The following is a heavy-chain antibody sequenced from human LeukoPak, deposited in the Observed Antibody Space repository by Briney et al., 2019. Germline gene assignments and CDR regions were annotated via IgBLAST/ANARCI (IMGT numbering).Heavy chain of an antibody. D-gene: IGHD5-18*01. Sequence: WGSLRLSCAASGFTFSNYCMSRVRQAPGKGLEWVVNIKQDGSEKYYVDSGKGRFTISRDNAKNSLYLQMNSLRAEDTAVYYCARASPERGYSYGPLDNYFDYWGQGTLVTVSS. CDR1: GFTFSNYC. V-gene: IGHV3-7*01. CDR2: IKQDGSEK. J-gene: IGHJ4*02. CDR3: ARASPERGYSYGPLDNYFDY.